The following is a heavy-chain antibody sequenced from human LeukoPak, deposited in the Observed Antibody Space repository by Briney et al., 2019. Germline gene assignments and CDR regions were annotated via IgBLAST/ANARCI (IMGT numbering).Heavy chain of an antibody. J-gene: IGHJ5*02. Sequence: SETLSLACTVSGGSISSYYWSWIRQPAGKGLEWIGRIYTSGSTNYNPSLKSRVTMSVDTSKNQFSLKLSSVTAADTAVYYCARVIAAAGTPEANWFDPWGRGTLVTVSS. CDR1: GGSISSYY. D-gene: IGHD6-13*01. CDR2: IYTSGST. CDR3: ARVIAAAGTPEANWFDP. V-gene: IGHV4-4*07.